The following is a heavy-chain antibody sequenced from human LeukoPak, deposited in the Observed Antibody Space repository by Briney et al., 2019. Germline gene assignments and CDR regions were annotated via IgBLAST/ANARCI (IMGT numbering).Heavy chain of an antibody. CDR3: AKERIVALTPEY. CDR2: ISASGTQT. Sequence: GGSLRLSCTASGFTFRSYAMSWVRQTPEKGLEWVSSISASGTQTYYADSVKGRFTVSRDNSQNTVYLQMNSLRAEDTALYYCAKERIVALTPEYWGQGTLVTVSS. D-gene: IGHD5-12*01. J-gene: IGHJ4*02. CDR1: GFTFRSYA. V-gene: IGHV3-23*01.